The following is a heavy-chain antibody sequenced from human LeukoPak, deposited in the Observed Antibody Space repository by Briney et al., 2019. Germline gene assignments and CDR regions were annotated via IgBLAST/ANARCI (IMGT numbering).Heavy chain of an antibody. J-gene: IGHJ3*02. Sequence: GGSLRLSCAASGFAVKSSYINWVRQAPGKGLEWVSVLYAGGESYYADSVLGRFTISRDNSNNTVFLEMNSLRAEDTAVYYCARELRIVVVPAVGDDAFDIWGQGTMVTVSS. D-gene: IGHD2-2*01. CDR1: GFAVKSSY. CDR2: LYAGGES. CDR3: ARELRIVVVPAVGDDAFDI. V-gene: IGHV3-53*01.